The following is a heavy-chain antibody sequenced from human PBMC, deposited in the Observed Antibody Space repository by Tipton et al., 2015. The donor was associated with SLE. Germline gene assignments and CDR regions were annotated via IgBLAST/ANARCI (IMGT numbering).Heavy chain of an antibody. Sequence: TLSLTCTVFGGSISSHYWSWIRQPPGKGLEWIGYIYYSGSTNYNPSLKSRVTISVDTSKNQFSLKLSSVTAADTAVYYCARAGEYYDSSGYPDYWGQGTLVTVSS. CDR3: ARAGEYYDSSGYPDY. J-gene: IGHJ4*02. CDR2: IYYSGST. D-gene: IGHD3-22*01. CDR1: GGSISSHY. V-gene: IGHV4-59*11.